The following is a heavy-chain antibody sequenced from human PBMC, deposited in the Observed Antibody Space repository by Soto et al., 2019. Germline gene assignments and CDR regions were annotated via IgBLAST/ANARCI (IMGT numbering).Heavy chain of an antibody. CDR2: IIPNSGDT. CDR3: ARDEAVTGTRFDP. J-gene: IGHJ5*01. V-gene: IGHV1-2*02. D-gene: IGHD6-13*01. Sequence: ASVKVSCKASGYMFTGYFIHWLRQAPGQGLEWMGWIIPNSGDTNLAQRFQGRVTMTRDTSINTAYMELNSLTSDDTAVYYCARDEAVTGTRFDPWGQGSLVTVSS. CDR1: GYMFTGYF.